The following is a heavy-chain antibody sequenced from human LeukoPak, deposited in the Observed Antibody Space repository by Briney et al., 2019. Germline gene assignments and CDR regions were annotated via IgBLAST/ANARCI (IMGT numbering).Heavy chain of an antibody. V-gene: IGHV5-51*01. CDR3: ARQMHYYDSSGYYAAWVLGY. CDR2: IYPGDSDT. J-gene: IGHJ4*01. D-gene: IGHD3-22*01. Sequence: GESLKISCKSFGYSFTKYWIAWVRQTPGKGLEWMGIIYPGDSDTRYSPSFEGQVSISVDQSNNNAYLQWSSLKASDSAMYYCARQMHYYDSSGYYAAWVLGYWXXGTLVTVSS. CDR1: GYSFTKYW.